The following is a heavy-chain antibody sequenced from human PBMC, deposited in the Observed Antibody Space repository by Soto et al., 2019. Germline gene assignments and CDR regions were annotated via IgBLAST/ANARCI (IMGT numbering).Heavy chain of an antibody. J-gene: IGHJ4*02. CDR2: ISGSGGST. CDR3: AEGVLRYFDWPPGY. CDR1: GFTFSSYA. Sequence: GGSLRLSCAASGFTFSSYAMSWVRQAPGKGLEWVSAISGSGGSTYYADSVKGRFTISRDNSKNTLYLQMNSLRAEDTAVYYCAEGVLRYFDWPPGYWGQGTLVTVSS. D-gene: IGHD3-9*01. V-gene: IGHV3-23*01.